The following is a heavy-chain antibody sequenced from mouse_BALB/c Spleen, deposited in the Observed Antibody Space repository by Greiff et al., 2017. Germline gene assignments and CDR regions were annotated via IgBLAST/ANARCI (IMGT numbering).Heavy chain of an antibody. D-gene: IGHD2-14*01. J-gene: IGHJ2*01. CDR3: ARDRYGDFDY. Sequence: EVKVEESGGGLVQPGGSRKLSCAASGFTFSSFGMHWVRQAPEKGLEWVAYISSGSSTIYYADTVKGRFTISRDNPKNTLFLQMTSLRSEDTAMYYCARDRYGDFDYWGQGTTLTVSS. CDR1: GFTFSSFG. V-gene: IGHV5-17*02. CDR2: ISSGSSTI.